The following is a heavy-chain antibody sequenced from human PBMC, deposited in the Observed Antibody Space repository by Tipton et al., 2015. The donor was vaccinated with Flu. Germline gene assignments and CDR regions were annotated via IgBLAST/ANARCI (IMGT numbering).Heavy chain of an antibody. J-gene: IGHJ4*02. V-gene: IGHV3-21*01. D-gene: IGHD2/OR15-2a*01. CDR3: AVFKNPGC. CDR1: GFTFNTFT. Sequence: SLRLSCAASGFTFNTFTMNWVRQAPGKGLEWVSSISDSGSYVYSADSLKGRFTVSRDNARNSAFLEMNSLRAEDTARYYCAVFKNPGCWGQGTLVTVST. CDR2: ISDSGSYV.